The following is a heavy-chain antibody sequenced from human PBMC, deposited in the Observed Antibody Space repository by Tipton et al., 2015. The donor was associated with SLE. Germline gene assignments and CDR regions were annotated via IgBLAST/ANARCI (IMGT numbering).Heavy chain of an antibody. D-gene: IGHD2-15*01. CDR3: ARVDVLVVSPGAFDI. CDR2: IYYSGAT. J-gene: IGHJ3*02. Sequence: TLSLTCTVSGGSISSFYWSWIRQPPGKGLEWIGYIYYSGATNYNPSLKSRVTILVDMSKSQFSLKLSSVTAADTAVYYCARVDVLVVSPGAFDIWGSVWMATVSS. V-gene: IGHV4-59*01. CDR1: GGSISSFY.